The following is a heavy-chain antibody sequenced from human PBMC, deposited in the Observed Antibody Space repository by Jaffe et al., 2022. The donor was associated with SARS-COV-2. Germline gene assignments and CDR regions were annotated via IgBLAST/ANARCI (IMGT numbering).Heavy chain of an antibody. D-gene: IGHD3-10*01. CDR3: ARGHGSGRPFFDH. CDR2: ILYGGGDK. Sequence: QVQLVESGGGVVQPGRSLRLSCAASGFTFSNYAMNWVRQAPGKGLEWVALILYGGGDKYYVDSVKGRFTISRDNSKNTLYLQMNSLRAEDTAVYYCARGHGSGRPFFDHWAQGTLVTVSS. J-gene: IGHJ4*02. CDR1: GFTFSNYA. V-gene: IGHV3-30*04.